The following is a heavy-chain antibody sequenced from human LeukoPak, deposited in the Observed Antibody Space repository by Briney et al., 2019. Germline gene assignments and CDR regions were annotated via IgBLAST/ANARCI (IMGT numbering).Heavy chain of an antibody. CDR3: ARDPDYAYSSSWKPTDNWFDP. CDR1: GFTFSSYT. J-gene: IGHJ5*02. V-gene: IGHV3-48*02. Sequence: PGGSLRLSCAASGFTFSSYTMNWVRQAPGKGLEWVSYISSSGRTIFYADSVKGRFTISRDNAKNSLYLQMNSLRDEDTAVYYCARDPDYAYSSSWKPTDNWFDPWGLGTLVTVSS. CDR2: ISSSGRTI. D-gene: IGHD6-13*01.